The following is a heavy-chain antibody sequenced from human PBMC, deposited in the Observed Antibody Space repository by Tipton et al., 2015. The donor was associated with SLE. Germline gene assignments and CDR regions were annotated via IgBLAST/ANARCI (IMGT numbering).Heavy chain of an antibody. D-gene: IGHD3-16*01. V-gene: IGHV4-59*01. J-gene: IGHJ6*03. Sequence: TLSLTCTVSAGSITSYYWSWIRQSPGKGPEWIGHTYHSGSTDYNPSLGSRITISVDKSKSQFSLKLRSVTAADTALYYCARAKYYYMDVWGKGTTVIVSS. CDR3: ARAKYYYMDV. CDR1: AGSITSYY. CDR2: TYHSGST.